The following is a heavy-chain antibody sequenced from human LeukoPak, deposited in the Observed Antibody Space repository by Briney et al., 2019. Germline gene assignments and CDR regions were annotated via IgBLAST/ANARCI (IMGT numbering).Heavy chain of an antibody. V-gene: IGHV1-46*01. D-gene: IGHD2-21*01. CDR1: GYTFTSYY. J-gene: IGHJ6*02. CDR2: INPSGGST. CDR3: ARALIEVPPNYYYGMDV. Sequence: ASVKASCKASGYTFTSYYMHWVRQAPGQGLEWMGIINPSGGSTSYAQKFQGRVTMTRDTSTSTVYMELSSLRSEDTAVYYCARALIEVPPNYYYGMDVWGQGTTVTVSS.